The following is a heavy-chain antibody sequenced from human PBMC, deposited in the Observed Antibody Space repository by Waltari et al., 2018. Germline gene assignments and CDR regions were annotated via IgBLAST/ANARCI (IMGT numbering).Heavy chain of an antibody. V-gene: IGHV3-74*01. J-gene: IGHJ4*02. CDR3: ARGMGDI. Sequence: EVQLVESGGGLVQPGGSLSLSCEASGFMFSNWLHWVRQAPGKGLVWMSGINPGANHITYADYVKGRFTVCRDYARNTLYLEMSRLRVEDTAVYYCARGMGDIWGQGTLVTVSS. D-gene: IGHD3-16*01. CDR1: GFMFSNW. CDR2: INPGANHI.